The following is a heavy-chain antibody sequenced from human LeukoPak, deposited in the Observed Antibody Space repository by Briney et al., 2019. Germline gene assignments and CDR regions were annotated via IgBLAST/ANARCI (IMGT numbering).Heavy chain of an antibody. Sequence: SETLSLTCAVYGGSFSDYYWNWIRQPPGKGLEWIGEINHSGSSTYNPSLKSRVTISVDTSKNQFSLKLTSVTAADTAVYYCVRPVSSSWSRWFDPWGQGILVTVSS. D-gene: IGHD6-13*01. CDR1: GGSFSDYY. CDR2: INHSGSS. V-gene: IGHV4-34*01. J-gene: IGHJ5*02. CDR3: VRPVSSSWSRWFDP.